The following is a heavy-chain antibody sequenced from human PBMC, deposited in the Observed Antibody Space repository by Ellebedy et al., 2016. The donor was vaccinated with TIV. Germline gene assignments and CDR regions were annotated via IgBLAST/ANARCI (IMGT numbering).Heavy chain of an antibody. V-gene: IGHV1-69*13. J-gene: IGHJ6*02. CDR3: ARPSVVPAAIYYYGMDV. CDR2: IIPIFGTA. Sequence: SVKVSXXASGGTFSSYAISWVRQAPGQGLEWMGGIIPIFGTANYAQKFQGRVTITADESTSTAYMELSSLRSEDTAVYYCARPSVVPAAIYYYGMDVWGQGTTVTVSS. CDR1: GGTFSSYA. D-gene: IGHD2-2*01.